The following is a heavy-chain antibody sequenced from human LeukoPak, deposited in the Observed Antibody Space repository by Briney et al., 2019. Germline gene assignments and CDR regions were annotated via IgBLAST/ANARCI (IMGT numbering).Heavy chain of an antibody. Sequence: GSLRLSCAASGFTFSSYSMNWIRQPPGKGLEWIGSIYYSGSTYYNPSLKSRVTISVDTSKNQFSLKLSSVTAADTAVYYCARHLAAAHFDYWGQGTLVTVSS. V-gene: IGHV4-39*01. CDR3: ARHLAAAHFDY. J-gene: IGHJ4*02. CDR1: GFTFSSYS. CDR2: IYYSGST. D-gene: IGHD6-13*01.